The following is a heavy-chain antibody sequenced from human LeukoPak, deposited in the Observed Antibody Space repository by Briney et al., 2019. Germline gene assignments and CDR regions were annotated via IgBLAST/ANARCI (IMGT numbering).Heavy chain of an antibody. D-gene: IGHD6-13*01. V-gene: IGHV4-59*12. J-gene: IGHJ4*02. CDR1: GGSISSYY. Sequence: SETLFLTCTVSGGSISSYYWSWIRQPPGKGLEWVGYIYYSGSTNYNPSLKSRVTISVDTSKNQFSLKLSCVTAADTAVYDCASASRGAAAVKSWGQGTLVTVSS. CDR3: ASASRGAAAVKS. CDR2: IYYSGST.